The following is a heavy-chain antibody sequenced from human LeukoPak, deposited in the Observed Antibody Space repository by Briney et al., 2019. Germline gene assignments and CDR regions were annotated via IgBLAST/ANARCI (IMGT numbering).Heavy chain of an antibody. CDR2: IYTSGST. CDR3: ARCKYSSSWTFDY. J-gene: IGHJ4*02. V-gene: IGHV4-4*07. CDR1: GGAISSYY. D-gene: IGHD6-13*01. Sequence: SETLSLTCTVSGGAISSYYWSWIRKPAAQGLERNGRIYTSGSTNYNHSLTSRVTMSIDTSKYQFSLTLSSVTCADTAVYYCARCKYSSSWTFDYWGQGTLVTVSS.